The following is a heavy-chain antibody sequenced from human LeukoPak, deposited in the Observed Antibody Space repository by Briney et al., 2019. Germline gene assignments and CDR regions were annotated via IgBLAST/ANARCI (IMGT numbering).Heavy chain of an antibody. CDR1: GYSFTSYW. V-gene: IGHV5-51*01. J-gene: IGHJ5*02. Sequence: PGESLKISCKGSGYSFTSYWIGWVRQMPGKGLEWMGIIYPGDSDTRYSPSFQGQVTISADKSISTAYLQWSSLKASDTAIYYCATLNRPGIAAAGSPFDPWGQGTLATVSS. CDR3: ATLNRPGIAAAGSPFDP. CDR2: IYPGDSDT. D-gene: IGHD6-13*01.